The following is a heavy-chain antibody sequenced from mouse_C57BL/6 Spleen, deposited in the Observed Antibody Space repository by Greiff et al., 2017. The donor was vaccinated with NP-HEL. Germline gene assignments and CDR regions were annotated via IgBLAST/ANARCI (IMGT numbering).Heavy chain of an antibody. CDR1: GYTFTSYW. D-gene: IGHD2-3*01. J-gene: IGHJ1*03. CDR2: INPSSGYT. V-gene: IGHV1-7*01. CDR3: ARWLLDWYFDV. Sequence: QVQLQQSGAELAKPGASVKLSCKASGYTFTSYWMHWVKQRPGQGLEWIGYINPSSGYTKYNQKFKDKATLTADKSSSTAYMQLSSLTSEDSAVYYCARWLLDWYFDVWGTGTTVTVSS.